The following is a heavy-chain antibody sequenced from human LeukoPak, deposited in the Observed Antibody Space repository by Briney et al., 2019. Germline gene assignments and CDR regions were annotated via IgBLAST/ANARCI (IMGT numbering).Heavy chain of an antibody. J-gene: IGHJ5*02. CDR2: INPNSGGT. Sequence: ASVKVSCKASGYTFTGYYMHWVRQAPGQGLEWMEWINPNSGGTNYAQKFQGRVTMTRDTSISTAYMELSRLRSDDTAVYYCARSGTGAARPWWFDPWGQGTLVTVSS. CDR1: GYTFTGYY. V-gene: IGHV1-2*02. D-gene: IGHD6-6*01. CDR3: ARSGTGAARPWWFDP.